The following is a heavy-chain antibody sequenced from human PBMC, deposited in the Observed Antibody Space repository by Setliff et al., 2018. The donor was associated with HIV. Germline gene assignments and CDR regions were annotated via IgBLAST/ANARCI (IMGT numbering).Heavy chain of an antibody. D-gene: IGHD5-12*01. J-gene: IGHJ2*01. CDR2: ISRGSDDI. Sequence: PGESLKISCVGSGFIFSGYSMNWARQAPGKGLEWVSSISRGSDDIKYADSVKGRFTISRDNAKYSLFLQMNSLRAEDTAVYYCVRDYRWLNWFFDLWGRGTLVTVSS. V-gene: IGHV3-21*01. CDR1: GFIFSGYS. CDR3: VRDYRWLNWFFDL.